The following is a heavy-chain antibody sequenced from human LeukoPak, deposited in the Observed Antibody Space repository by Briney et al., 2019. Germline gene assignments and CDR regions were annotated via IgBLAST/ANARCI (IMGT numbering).Heavy chain of an antibody. D-gene: IGHD1-14*01. V-gene: IGHV3-23*01. CDR1: GFTFSTYD. Sequence: GGTLRLSCAASGFTFSTYDMSWVRQAPGKGLEWVSAISGSGGSTYYADSVKGRFTISRDNSKNTLYLQMNSLRAEDTAVYYCAKPGYYFDYWGQGTLVTVSS. CDR3: AKPGYYFDY. J-gene: IGHJ4*02. CDR2: ISGSGGST.